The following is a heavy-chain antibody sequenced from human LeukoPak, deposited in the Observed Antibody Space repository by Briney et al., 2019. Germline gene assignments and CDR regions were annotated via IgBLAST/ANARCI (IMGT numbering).Heavy chain of an antibody. Sequence: SETLSPTCTVSGGSISSYYRSWIRQPPGKGLEWIGYIYYSGSTNYNPSLKSRVTISVDTSKNQFSLKLSSVTAADTAVYYCARTKWELPSFDYWGQGTLVTVSS. CDR1: GGSISSYY. CDR3: ARTKWELPSFDY. J-gene: IGHJ4*02. V-gene: IGHV4-59*01. D-gene: IGHD1-26*01. CDR2: IYYSGST.